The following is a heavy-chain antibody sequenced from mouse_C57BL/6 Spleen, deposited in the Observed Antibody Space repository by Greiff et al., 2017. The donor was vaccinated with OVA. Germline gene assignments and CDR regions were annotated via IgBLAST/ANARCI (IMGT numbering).Heavy chain of an antibody. Sequence: VQLQQPGAELVKPGASVKMSCKASGYTFTSYWITWVKQRPGQGLEWIGDIYPGSGSTNYNEKFKSKATLTVYTSSSTAYMQLSSLTSEDSAVYYCARRTGAMDYWGQGTSVTVSS. CDR1: GYTFTSYW. CDR2: IYPGSGST. D-gene: IGHD4-1*01. V-gene: IGHV1-55*01. CDR3: ARRTGAMDY. J-gene: IGHJ4*01.